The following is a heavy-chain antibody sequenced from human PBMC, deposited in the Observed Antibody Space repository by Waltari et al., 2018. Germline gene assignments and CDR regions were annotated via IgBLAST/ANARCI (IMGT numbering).Heavy chain of an antibody. CDR2: IYYSGST. Sequence: QVQLQESGPGLVKPSETLSLTCTVSGGSISSYYWSWIRQPPGKGLEWIGYIYYSGSTNYNPSLKSRVTISVDTSKNQFSLKLSSVTAADTALYYCAREARFNWFDPWGQGTLVTVSS. CDR1: GGSISSYY. D-gene: IGHD5-12*01. V-gene: IGHV4-59*01. CDR3: AREARFNWFDP. J-gene: IGHJ5*02.